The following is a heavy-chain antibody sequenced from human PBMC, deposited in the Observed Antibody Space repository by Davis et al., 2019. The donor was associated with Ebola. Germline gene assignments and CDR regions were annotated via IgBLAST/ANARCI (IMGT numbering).Heavy chain of an antibody. Sequence: PGGSLRLSCAASGFSIDDYWMTWVRQAPGKGLEWVANIKQDGSDKNYVDSVKGRFTISRDNAKNSLYLQMNSLRAEDTAVYYCARDSGWSGVVSWGQGTLVTVSS. CDR3: ARDSGWSGVVS. CDR2: IKQDGSDK. D-gene: IGHD6-19*01. V-gene: IGHV3-7*03. J-gene: IGHJ5*01. CDR1: GFSIDDYW.